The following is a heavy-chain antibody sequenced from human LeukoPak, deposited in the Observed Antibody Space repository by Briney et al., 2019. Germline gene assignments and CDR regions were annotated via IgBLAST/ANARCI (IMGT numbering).Heavy chain of an antibody. Sequence: AGGSLRLSCAASGFTFSSYGMHWVRQAPGKGLEWVAFIRNDGGDKYYADSVKGRFTISRDNSKNTLYLQMNSLRAEGTAVYYCAKEKGTAMGHGYFDYWGQGTLVTVSS. D-gene: IGHD5-18*01. CDR3: AKEKGTAMGHGYFDY. CDR2: IRNDGGDK. CDR1: GFTFSSYG. V-gene: IGHV3-30*02. J-gene: IGHJ4*02.